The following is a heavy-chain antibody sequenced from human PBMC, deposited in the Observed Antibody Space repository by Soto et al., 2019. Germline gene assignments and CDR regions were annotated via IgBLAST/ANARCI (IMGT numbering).Heavy chain of an antibody. D-gene: IGHD3-3*01. CDR2: IYYSGGT. CDR1: GGSISSSSYY. CDR3: ATIIPPPTTYYDFWSGQYYYGMDV. V-gene: IGHV4-39*01. J-gene: IGHJ6*02. Sequence: SSETLSLTCTVSGGSISSSSYYWGWNRQPPGKGLEWIGSIYYSGGTYYIPSLESRVTISVDTSKNQFSLKLSSVTAADTAVYYCATIIPPPTTYYDFWSGQYYYGMDVWGQGTTVTVSS.